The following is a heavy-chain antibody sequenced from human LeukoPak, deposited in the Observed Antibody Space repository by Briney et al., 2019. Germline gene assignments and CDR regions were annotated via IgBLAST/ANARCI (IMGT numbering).Heavy chain of an antibody. D-gene: IGHD3-22*01. CDR3: ARGNYDSSGYYFDY. CDR2: IYHSGSS. Sequence: SETLSLTCAVSGGSISSGAYSWSWIRQPPGKGLEWIGYIYHSGSSYYNLSLKSRVTISVDRPKNQFSLNLSSVTAADTAVYYCARGNYDSSGYYFDYWGQGTLVTVSS. J-gene: IGHJ4*02. V-gene: IGHV4-30-2*01. CDR1: GGSISSGAYS.